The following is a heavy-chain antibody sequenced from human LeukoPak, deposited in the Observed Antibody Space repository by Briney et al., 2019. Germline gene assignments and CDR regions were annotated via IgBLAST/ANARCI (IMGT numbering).Heavy chain of an antibody. D-gene: IGHD3-22*01. V-gene: IGHV3-23*01. CDR2: ISGRGGST. CDR1: GFTFSSYA. CDR3: AKAPGKIVVVILFDY. Sequence: GGSLRLSCAASGFTFSSYAMSWVRQAPGKGLEWVSAISGRGGSTYYADSVKGRFTISRDNSKNTLYLQMNSLRAADTAVYYCAKAPGKIVVVILFDYWGQGTLVTVSS. J-gene: IGHJ4*02.